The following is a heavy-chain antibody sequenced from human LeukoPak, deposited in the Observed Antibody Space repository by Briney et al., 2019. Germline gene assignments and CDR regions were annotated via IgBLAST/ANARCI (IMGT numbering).Heavy chain of an antibody. V-gene: IGHV3-30*02. CDR3: ATTEIVPAKGHYYYYMDV. J-gene: IGHJ6*03. CDR1: GFTFSSYG. Sequence: PGGSLRLSCAASGFTFSSYGMHWVRQAPGKGLEWVAFIRYDGGNKYYADSVKGRFTISRDNSKNTLYLQMNSLRAEDTAVYYCATTEIVPAKGHYYYYMDVWGKGTTVTVSS. CDR2: IRYDGGNK. D-gene: IGHD2-2*01.